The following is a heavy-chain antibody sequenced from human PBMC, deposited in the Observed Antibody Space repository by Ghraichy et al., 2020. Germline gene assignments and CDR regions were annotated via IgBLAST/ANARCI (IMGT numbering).Heavy chain of an antibody. CDR2: INHSGST. Sequence: SETLSLTCAVYGGSFSGYYWSWIRQPPGKGLEWIGEINHSGSTNYNPSLKSRVTISVDTSKNQFSLKLSSVTAADTAVYYCAVQWLGIFDYWGQGTLVTVSS. CDR3: AVQWLGIFDY. V-gene: IGHV4-34*01. J-gene: IGHJ4*02. D-gene: IGHD6-19*01. CDR1: GGSFSGYY.